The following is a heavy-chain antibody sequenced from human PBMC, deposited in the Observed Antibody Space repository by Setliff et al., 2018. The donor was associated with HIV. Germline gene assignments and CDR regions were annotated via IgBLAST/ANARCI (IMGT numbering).Heavy chain of an antibody. J-gene: IGHJ4*02. V-gene: IGHV1-69*16. Sequence: SVKVSCKTSGGTFSRYTITWVRQAPGQGLEWMGGIIPVLGITNYSPKFQGRVTITTDESTTTAYMDLSSLRSEDTAVYYCARDRLGHIDRPYFDYWGQGTLVTVSS. CDR1: GGTFSRYT. CDR2: IIPVLGIT. CDR3: ARDRLGHIDRPYFDY. D-gene: IGHD2-21*01.